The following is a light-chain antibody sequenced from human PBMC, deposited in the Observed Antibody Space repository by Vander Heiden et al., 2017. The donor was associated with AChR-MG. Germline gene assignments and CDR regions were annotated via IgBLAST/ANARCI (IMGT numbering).Light chain of an antibody. CDR2: EAS. V-gene: IGKV3-11*01. J-gene: IGKJ1*01. Sequence: EILLTQSPATLPSPLGEIATLSRRPPPSVGYYSARYQQKPGQAPRLLIYEASSRAAGIPDRFSGSGSGTDFTRTISSLEPEDSGGYYGQRGRTFGQGTKVEIK. CDR3: QRGRT. CDR1: PSVGYY.